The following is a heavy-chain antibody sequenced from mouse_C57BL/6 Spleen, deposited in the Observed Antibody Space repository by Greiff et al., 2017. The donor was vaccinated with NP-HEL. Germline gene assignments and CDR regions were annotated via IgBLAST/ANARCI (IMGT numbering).Heavy chain of an antibody. CDR3: ARYGSSGFDY. Sequence: EVQLVESGPGLVKPSQSLSLTCSVTGYSITSGYYWNWIRQFPGNKLEWMGYISYDGSNNYNPSLKNRISITRDTSKNQFFLKLNSVTTEDTATYYCARYGSSGFDYWGQGTTLTVSS. D-gene: IGHD1-1*01. CDR1: GYSITSGYY. CDR2: ISYDGSN. J-gene: IGHJ2*01. V-gene: IGHV3-6*01.